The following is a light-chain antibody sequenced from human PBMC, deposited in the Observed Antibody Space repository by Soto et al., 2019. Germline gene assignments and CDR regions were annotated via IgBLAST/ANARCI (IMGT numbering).Light chain of an antibody. V-gene: IGKV3-20*01. CDR2: GAS. CDR3: QQYGSSPRT. J-gene: IGKJ1*01. CDR1: QSVSSSS. Sequence: ENVLTQSPGTLSLSPGERATLFCRASQSVSSSSLAWYQQKPGQAPRLLMYGASSRATGIPDRFSGSGSGTDFTLTIRTLEPEDFAVDYCQQYGSSPRTFGQGTKVDIK.